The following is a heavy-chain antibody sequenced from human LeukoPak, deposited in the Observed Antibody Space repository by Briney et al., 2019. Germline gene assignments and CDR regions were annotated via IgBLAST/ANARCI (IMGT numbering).Heavy chain of an antibody. D-gene: IGHD3-3*01. CDR1: GYTFTGYY. CDR3: ARGRDYDFWSGYYSNWFDP. V-gene: IGHV1-2*02. J-gene: IGHJ5*02. Sequence: GASVKVCCKASGYTFTGYYMHWVRQAPGQGLEWMGWINPNSGGTNYAQKFQGRVTMTRDTSISTAYMELSRLRSDDTAVYYCARGRDYDFWSGYYSNWFDPWGQGTLVTVSS. CDR2: INPNSGGT.